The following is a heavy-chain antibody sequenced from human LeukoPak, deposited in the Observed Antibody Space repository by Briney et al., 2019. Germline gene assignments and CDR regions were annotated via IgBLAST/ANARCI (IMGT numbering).Heavy chain of an antibody. CDR1: GGTFNNYA. Sequence: SVKVSCKASGGTFNNYAISWVRQVPGQGLEWMGRIIPIFGTANYAQKFQGRVTITADKSTSTAYMELSSLTSEDTAVYFCARDPRINTAVFAGSISARPRDYYTGMDVWGQGTTVSVSS. J-gene: IGHJ6*02. V-gene: IGHV1-69*06. CDR3: ARDPRINTAVFAGSISARPRDYYTGMDV. D-gene: IGHD6-6*01. CDR2: IIPIFGTA.